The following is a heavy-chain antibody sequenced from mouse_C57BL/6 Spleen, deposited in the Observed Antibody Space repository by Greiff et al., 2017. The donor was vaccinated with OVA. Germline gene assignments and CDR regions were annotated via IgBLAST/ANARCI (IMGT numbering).Heavy chain of an antibody. J-gene: IGHJ1*03. V-gene: IGHV1-54*01. CDR2: INPGSGGT. CDR1: GYAFTNYL. Sequence: QVHVKQSGAELVRPGTSVKLSCKASGYAFTNYLIEWVKQRPGQGLEWIGVINPGSGGTNYNEKFKGKATLTADKSSSTAYMQLSSLTSEDSAVYFCARSTTVPDWYFDVWGTGTTVTVSS. CDR3: ARSTTVPDWYFDV. D-gene: IGHD1-1*01.